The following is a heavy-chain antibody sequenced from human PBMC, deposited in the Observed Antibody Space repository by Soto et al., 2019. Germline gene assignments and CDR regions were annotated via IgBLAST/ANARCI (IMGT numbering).Heavy chain of an antibody. CDR1: GGTSTRYA. Sequence: QERLVQSGAEVRKPGSSVKVSCKVTGGTSTRYAINWVRQAPGQGLEWMGGIVPMFGTSKYAQKFQGRVTITADTSTNIDYMELRSLRSEDTAVYYCNRGSEYDFWSGYLWCQGTLVSVSS. D-gene: IGHD3-3*01. CDR2: IVPMFGTS. CDR3: NRGSEYDFWSGYL. J-gene: IGHJ4*02. V-gene: IGHV1-69*06.